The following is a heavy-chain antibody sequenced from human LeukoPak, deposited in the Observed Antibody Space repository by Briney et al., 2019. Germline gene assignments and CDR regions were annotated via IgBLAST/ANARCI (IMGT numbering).Heavy chain of an antibody. D-gene: IGHD3-3*01. J-gene: IGHJ5*02. CDR2: IKRDGSEA. V-gene: IGHV3-7*01. CDR1: GFTFTAHH. Sequence: PGGSLRLSCGASGFTFTAHHMTWVRQAPGKGLEWVAMIKRDGSEAYYVDSVEGRFTISRDYANNLVFLQMNSLRAEDTAVYYCARDWSDVSTGRSADRWGQGTLVTVSS. CDR3: ARDWSDVSTGRSADR.